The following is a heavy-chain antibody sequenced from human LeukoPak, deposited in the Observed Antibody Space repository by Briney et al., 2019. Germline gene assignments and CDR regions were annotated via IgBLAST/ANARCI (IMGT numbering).Heavy chain of an antibody. D-gene: IGHD6-19*01. CDR3: AREGYIYSSGRGWFDP. Sequence: GGSLRLSCAASGFTFSSYAMHWVRQAPGKGLEWVAVISYDGSNKYYADSVKGRFTISRDNSKNTLYLQMNSLRAEDTAVYYCAREGYIYSSGRGWFDPWGQGTLVTVSS. V-gene: IGHV3-30-3*01. J-gene: IGHJ5*02. CDR2: ISYDGSNK. CDR1: GFTFSSYA.